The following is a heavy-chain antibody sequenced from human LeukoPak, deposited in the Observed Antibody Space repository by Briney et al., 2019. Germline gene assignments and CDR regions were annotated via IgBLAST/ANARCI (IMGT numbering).Heavy chain of an antibody. J-gene: IGHJ4*02. Sequence: SETLSLPCTVSGGSISSYYWSWIRQPPGKGLEWIGYIYYSGSTNYNPSLKSRVTISVDTSKNQFSLKLSSVTAADTAVYYCARGVVYYYDSSGYFDYWGQGTLVTVSS. CDR3: ARGVVYYYDSSGYFDY. CDR1: GGSISSYY. D-gene: IGHD3-22*01. CDR2: IYYSGST. V-gene: IGHV4-59*01.